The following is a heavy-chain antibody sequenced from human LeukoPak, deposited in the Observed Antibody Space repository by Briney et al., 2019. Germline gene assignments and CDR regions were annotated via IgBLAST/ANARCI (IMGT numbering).Heavy chain of an antibody. V-gene: IGHV4-59*11. CDR3: VRLLDNDSSGDPDTFDM. D-gene: IGHD3-22*01. CDR2: RHYSGKS. CDR1: GGSISGHY. J-gene: IGHJ3*02. Sequence: SETLSLTCTVSGGSISGHYWSWIRQPPGKGLEWIGYRHYSGKSYYSSSLRSRVIISVDTSKNHFSLKLTSMIAADTAVYYCVRLLDNDSSGDPDTFDMWGQGTMVTVSS.